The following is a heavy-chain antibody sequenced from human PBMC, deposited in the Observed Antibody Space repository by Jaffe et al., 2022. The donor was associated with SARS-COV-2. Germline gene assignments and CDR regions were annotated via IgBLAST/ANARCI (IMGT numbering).Heavy chain of an antibody. Sequence: EVQLVESGGGLVKPGGSLRLSCAASGFTFSNAWMSWVRQAPGKGLEWVGRIKSKTDGGTTDYAAPVKGRFTISRDDSKNTLYLQMNSLKTEDTAVYYCTTDRVWDSSGYYLGSAGEWGQGTLVTVSS. CDR1: GFTFSNAW. D-gene: IGHD3-22*01. CDR3: TTDRVWDSSGYYLGSAGE. J-gene: IGHJ4*02. CDR2: IKSKTDGGTT. V-gene: IGHV3-15*01.